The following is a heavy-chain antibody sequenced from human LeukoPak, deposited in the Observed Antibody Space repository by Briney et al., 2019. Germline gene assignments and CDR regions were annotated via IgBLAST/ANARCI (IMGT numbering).Heavy chain of an antibody. V-gene: IGHV3-48*03. J-gene: IGHJ6*02. CDR2: ISSSGSTI. CDR1: GFTFSSYE. CDR3: AREAAMVNMDV. D-gene: IGHD5-18*01. Sequence: GGSLRLSCAASGFTFSSYEMNWVRQAPGKGLEWVSYISSSGSTIYYADSVKGRFTISRDNAKNSLYLQMNNLRAEDTAVYYCAREAAMVNMDVWGQGTTVTVSS.